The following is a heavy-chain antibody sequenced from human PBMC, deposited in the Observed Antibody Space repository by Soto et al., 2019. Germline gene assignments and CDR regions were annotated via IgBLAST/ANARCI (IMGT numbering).Heavy chain of an antibody. D-gene: IGHD6-19*01. CDR1: GFTFSSYG. V-gene: IGHV3-33*01. J-gene: IGHJ4*02. CDR2: IWYDGSNK. CDR3: ARGEGIAVAGFDY. Sequence: SLRLSCAASGFTFSSYGMHWVRQAPGKGLEWVAVIWYDGSNKYYADSVKGRFTISRDNSKNTLYLQMNSLRAEDTAVYYCARGEGIAVAGFDYWGQGTLVTVSS.